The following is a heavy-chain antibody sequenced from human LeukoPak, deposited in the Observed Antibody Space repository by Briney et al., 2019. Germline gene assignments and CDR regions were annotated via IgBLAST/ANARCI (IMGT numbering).Heavy chain of an antibody. CDR3: TRGLTTDKIDY. J-gene: IGHJ4*02. Sequence: SETLSLTCAVYGGSFSDYYWSWIRQPPGKGLEWIGEVNHSGSTDYNPSLKSRVTISADTSKNQFSLNLYSVTAADTAVYYCTRGLTTDKIDYWGQGTLVTVSS. CDR2: VNHSGST. CDR1: GGSFSDYY. V-gene: IGHV4-34*01. D-gene: IGHD4-17*01.